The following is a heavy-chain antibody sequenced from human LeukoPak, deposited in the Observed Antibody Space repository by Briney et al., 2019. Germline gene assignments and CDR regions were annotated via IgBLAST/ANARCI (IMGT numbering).Heavy chain of an antibody. CDR2: ITSSSSHI. D-gene: IGHD6-13*01. Sequence: GGSLRLSCAASGFTFSTYTMNWVRQAPGKGLEWVSSITSSSSHIYYADSVKGRFTISRDNAKNSLYLQMNSLRAEDTAVYYCARGSLAAAVRTFSWFDPWGQGTLVTVSS. CDR1: GFTFSTYT. J-gene: IGHJ5*02. CDR3: ARGSLAAAVRTFSWFDP. V-gene: IGHV3-21*01.